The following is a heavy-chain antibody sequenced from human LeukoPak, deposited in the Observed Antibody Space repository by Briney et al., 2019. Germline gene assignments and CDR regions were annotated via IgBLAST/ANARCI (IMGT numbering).Heavy chain of an antibody. J-gene: IGHJ4*02. D-gene: IGHD6-13*01. CDR2: ISSSSSYI. V-gene: IGHV3-21*01. CDR3: ASDWSSSSWYSDY. Sequence: GGSLRLSCAASGFTFSSYSMNWVRQAPGKGLEWVSSISSSSSYIYYADSVKGRFTISRDNAKNSLYLQMNSLRAEDTAVYYCASDWSSSSWYSDYWGQGTLVTVSS. CDR1: GFTFSSYS.